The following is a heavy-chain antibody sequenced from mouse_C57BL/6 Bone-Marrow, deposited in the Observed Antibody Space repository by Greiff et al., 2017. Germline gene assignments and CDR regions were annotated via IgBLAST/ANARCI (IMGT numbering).Heavy chain of an antibody. J-gene: IGHJ4*01. CDR2: IDPSDSYT. D-gene: IGHD2-3*01. CDR3: ARNYDGSMDY. Sequence: QVQLQQPGAELVMPGASVKLSCKASGYTFTSYWMHWVKQMPGQGLEWIGEIDPSDSYTNYNQKIKGKATLTVDKSSSTAYMQLSSLTSEDSAVSYCARNYDGSMDYWGQGTSVTVSS. CDR1: GYTFTSYW. V-gene: IGHV1-69*01.